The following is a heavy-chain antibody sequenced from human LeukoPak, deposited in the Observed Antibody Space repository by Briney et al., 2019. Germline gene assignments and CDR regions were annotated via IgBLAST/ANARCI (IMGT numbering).Heavy chain of an antibody. J-gene: IGHJ6*02. D-gene: IGHD6-19*01. CDR3: ARDLVAGAPYYYYYGMDV. V-gene: IGHV3-21*01. Sequence: GGSLRLSCAASGFTFSSYSMNWVRQAPGKGQEWVSSISSSRSYIYYADSVKGRFTISRDNAKNSLHLQMNSLRAEDTAVYYCARDLVAGAPYYYYYGMDVWGQGTTVTVSS. CDR2: ISSSRSYI. CDR1: GFTFSSYS.